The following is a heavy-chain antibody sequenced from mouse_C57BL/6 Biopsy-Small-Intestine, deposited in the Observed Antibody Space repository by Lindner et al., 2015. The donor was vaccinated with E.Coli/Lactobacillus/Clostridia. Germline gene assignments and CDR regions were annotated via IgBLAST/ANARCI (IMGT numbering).Heavy chain of an antibody. CDR1: GYTFTEYN. J-gene: IGHJ4*01. D-gene: IGHD1-1*01. CDR2: FYPGSGSV. V-gene: IGHV1-62-2*01. CDR3: ARHEDYYGSSYAMDY. Sequence: VQLQESGAELVKPGASVKLSCKASGYTFTEYNIHWVKQRSGQGLEWIGWFYPGSGSVKYNEKFKDKATLTADKSSSTVYMELSRLTSEDSPVYFCARHEDYYGSSYAMDYWGQGTSVIVSS.